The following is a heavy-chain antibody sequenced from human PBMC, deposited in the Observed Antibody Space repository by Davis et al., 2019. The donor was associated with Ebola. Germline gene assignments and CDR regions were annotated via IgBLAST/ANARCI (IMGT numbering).Heavy chain of an antibody. Sequence: GESLKISCAVSGFIFSSYTMSWVRQAPGKGLEWVSAISGSGGSTYYADSVKGRFTISRDNSKNTLYLQMNSLRAEDTAVYYCARGNHYAMDVWGQGTTVTVSS. J-gene: IGHJ6*02. V-gene: IGHV3-23*01. CDR2: ISGSGGST. CDR1: GFIFSSYT. CDR3: ARGNHYAMDV.